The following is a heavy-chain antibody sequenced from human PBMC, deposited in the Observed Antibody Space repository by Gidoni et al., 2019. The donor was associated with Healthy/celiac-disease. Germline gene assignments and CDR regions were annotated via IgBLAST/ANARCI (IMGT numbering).Heavy chain of an antibody. J-gene: IGHJ4*02. CDR3: ARESGVVLVVVVAATPLDY. V-gene: IGHV1-69*04. D-gene: IGHD2-15*01. Sequence: QVQLVQSGAEVKKPGSSVKVSCNASGGTFSSYAISWVRQGPGQGLEWMGRIIPILGIANYAQKFQGRVTITADKSTSTAYMELSSLRSEDTAVYYCARESGVVLVVVVAATPLDYWGQGTLVTVSS. CDR1: GGTFSSYA. CDR2: IIPILGIA.